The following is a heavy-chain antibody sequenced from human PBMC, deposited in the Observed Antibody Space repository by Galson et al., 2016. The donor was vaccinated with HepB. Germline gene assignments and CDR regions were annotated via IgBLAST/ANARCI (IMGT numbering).Heavy chain of an antibody. V-gene: IGHV6-1*01. CDR1: GDSVSSDSAA. Sequence: CAISGDSVSSDSAAWTWDRQSPSSGLEDLGRKYYRSTWHNDYAVSVKSLVTIEPDTPKNQISVHLKDVTPEDTAVSYGASVVAATSRPRYHGLDVWGQGTAVTVSS. J-gene: IGHJ6*02. CDR3: ASVVAATSRPRYHGLDV. D-gene: IGHD6-19*01. CDR2: KYYRSTWHN.